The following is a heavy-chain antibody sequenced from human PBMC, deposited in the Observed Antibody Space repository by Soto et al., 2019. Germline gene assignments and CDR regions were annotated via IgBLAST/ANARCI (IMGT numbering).Heavy chain of an antibody. Sequence: QVQLVQSGAEVKKPGASVKVSCKASGYTFTSYGISWVRQAPGQGLEWMGWISAYNGNTNYAQKLQGRVTMTTDTSTSTAYMELGSLRSDGTAVYSCAREDGIVGATGVCDYWGQGTLVTVSS. D-gene: IGHD1-26*01. V-gene: IGHV1-18*01. CDR3: AREDGIVGATGVCDY. J-gene: IGHJ4*02. CDR2: ISAYNGNT. CDR1: GYTFTSYG.